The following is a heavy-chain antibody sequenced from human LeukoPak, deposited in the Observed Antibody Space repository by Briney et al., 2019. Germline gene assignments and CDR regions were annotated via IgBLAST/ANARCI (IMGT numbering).Heavy chain of an antibody. CDR3: ARDWDRGYCSGGSCVDY. CDR1: GFTFSSYE. D-gene: IGHD2-15*01. Sequence: PGGSLRLSCAASGFTFSSYEMNWVRQAPGKGLEWVSYISSSGSTIYYADSVKGRFTFSRDNAKNSLYLQMNSLRAEDTAVYYCARDWDRGYCSGGSCVDYWGQGTLVTVSS. CDR2: ISSSGSTI. J-gene: IGHJ4*02. V-gene: IGHV3-48*03.